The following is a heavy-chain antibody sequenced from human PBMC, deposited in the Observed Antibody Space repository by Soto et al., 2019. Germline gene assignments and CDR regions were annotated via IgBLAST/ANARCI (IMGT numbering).Heavy chain of an antibody. CDR1: GFSVRTNY. V-gene: IGHV3-53*02. Sequence: EVQLVETGGGLIQPGGSLRLSCAASGFSVRTNYMSWVRQAPGKGLEWVSVFESGGSIYYADSVKGRFIISRDYAKNTVYLPMNSLRAEDTAVYDCARAGVTPDFFDYWGQGTLVTVSS. D-gene: IGHD2-21*02. J-gene: IGHJ4*02. CDR3: ARAGVTPDFFDY. CDR2: FESGGSI.